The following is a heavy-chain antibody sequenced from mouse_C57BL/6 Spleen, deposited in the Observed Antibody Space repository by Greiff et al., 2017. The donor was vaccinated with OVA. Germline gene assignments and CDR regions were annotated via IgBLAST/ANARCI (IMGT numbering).Heavy chain of an antibody. D-gene: IGHD1-1*01. CDR1: GFNIKNTY. V-gene: IGHV14-3*01. J-gene: IGHJ2*01. CDR2: IDPANGNT. CDR3: ALHYYGSSMENY. Sequence: VQLKESVAELVRPGASVKLSCTASGFNIKNTYMHWVKQRPEQGLEWIGRIDPANGNTKYAPKFQGKATITADTSSNTAYLPLSSLTSEDTAIDYCALHYYGSSMENYWGQGTTLTVSS.